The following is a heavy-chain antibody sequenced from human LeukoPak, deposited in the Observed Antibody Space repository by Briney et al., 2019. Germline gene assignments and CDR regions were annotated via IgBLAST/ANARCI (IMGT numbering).Heavy chain of an antibody. V-gene: IGHV3-21*01. J-gene: IGHJ4*02. Sequence: GGSLRLSCAASGFTFSSYSMNWVRQAPGKGLEWVSSISSSSSYIYYADSVKGRFIISRDNAKNSLYLQMNSLRAEDTAVYYCARGSDNYFDYWGQGTLVTVSS. CDR3: ARGSDNYFDY. CDR1: GFTFSSYS. CDR2: ISSSSSYI.